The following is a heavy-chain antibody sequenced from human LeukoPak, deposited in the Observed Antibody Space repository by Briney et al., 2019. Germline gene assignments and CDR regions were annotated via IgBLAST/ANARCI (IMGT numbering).Heavy chain of an antibody. CDR1: GYTFTGYY. J-gene: IGHJ4*02. CDR3: AREEDGYYDSSGYYGY. V-gene: IGHV1-2*06. Sequence: ASVKVSCKASGYTFTGYYMHWVRQAPGQGLEWMGRINSNSGGTNYAQKFQGRVTMTRDTSISTAYMELSRLRSDDTAVYYCAREEDGYYDSSGYYGYWGQGTLVTVSS. CDR2: INSNSGGT. D-gene: IGHD3-22*01.